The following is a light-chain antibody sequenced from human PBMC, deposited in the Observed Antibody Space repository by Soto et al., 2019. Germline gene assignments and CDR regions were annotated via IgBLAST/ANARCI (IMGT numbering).Light chain of an antibody. J-gene: IGKJ4*01. V-gene: IGKV3-15*01. CDR2: GAS. CDR1: QSVSSN. Sequence: ETVMTQSPGTLSVSPEERATLSCRASQSVSSNLAWYQQRPGQAPRLLIYGASTRATGIPARFSGSASGTEFTLTISSLQSEDFAIYYCQQYNNWPLTFGGGTKVDIK. CDR3: QQYNNWPLT.